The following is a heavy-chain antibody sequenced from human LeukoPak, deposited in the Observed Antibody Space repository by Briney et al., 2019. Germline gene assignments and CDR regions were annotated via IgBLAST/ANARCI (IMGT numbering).Heavy chain of an antibody. D-gene: IGHD3-10*01. Sequence: SETLSLTCTVSGGSISSYYWSWIRQPPGKGLERIGYIYYSGSTNYNPSLKSRVTISVDTSKNQFSLKLSSVTAADTAVYYCARVPVYYGSGSYSQPDYWGQGTLVTVSS. CDR1: GGSISSYY. J-gene: IGHJ4*02. CDR2: IYYSGST. V-gene: IGHV4-59*01. CDR3: ARVPVYYGSGSYSQPDY.